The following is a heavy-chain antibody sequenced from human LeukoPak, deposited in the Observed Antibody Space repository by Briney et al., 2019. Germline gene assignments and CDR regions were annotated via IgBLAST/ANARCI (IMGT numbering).Heavy chain of an antibody. CDR2: IKEDGSEK. J-gene: IGHJ5*02. CDR1: GFAFSSNW. D-gene: IGHD2-15*01. CDR3: ASYRIGYCSGDTCYADWFDP. Sequence: PGGSLRLSXVASGFAFSSNWMSWVRQAPGKGLEWVANIKEDGSEKYYVDSVKGRFTISRDNAKNPLYLQMNNLRAEDTAVYYCASYRIGYCSGDTCYADWFDPWGQGTLVTVSS. V-gene: IGHV3-7*01.